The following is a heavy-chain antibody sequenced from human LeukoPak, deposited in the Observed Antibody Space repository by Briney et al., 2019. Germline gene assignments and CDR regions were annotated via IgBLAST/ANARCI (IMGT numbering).Heavy chain of an antibody. Sequence: SETLSLTCTVSGGSISSSSYYWGWIRQPPGKGLEWIGSIYYSGSTYYNPSLKSRVTISVDTSKNQFSLKLSSVTAADTAVYYCARDGTTVTTLVYWGQGTLVTVSS. CDR3: ARDGTTVTTLVY. V-gene: IGHV4-39*07. D-gene: IGHD4-17*01. CDR1: GGSISSSSYY. CDR2: IYYSGST. J-gene: IGHJ4*02.